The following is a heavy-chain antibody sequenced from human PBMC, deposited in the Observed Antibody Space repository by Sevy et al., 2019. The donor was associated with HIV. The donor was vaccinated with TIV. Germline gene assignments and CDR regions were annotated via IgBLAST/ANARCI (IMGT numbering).Heavy chain of an antibody. J-gene: IGHJ4*02. CDR1: GFTFSRYA. CDR3: ARKYDSSGYFDY. D-gene: IGHD3-22*01. CDR2: ISGSGGSGDKT. V-gene: IGHV3-23*01. Sequence: GGSLRLSCAASGFTFSRYAMNWVRQAPGKGLEWVSGISGSGGSGDKTNYADSVKGRFTISRDDSKNSLYLQLNSLRAEDTAIYYCARKYDSSGYFDYWGQGTLVNVSS.